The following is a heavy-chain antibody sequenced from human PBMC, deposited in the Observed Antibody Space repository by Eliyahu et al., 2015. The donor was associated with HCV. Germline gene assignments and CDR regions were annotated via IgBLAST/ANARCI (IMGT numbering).Heavy chain of an antibody. CDR3: AKTDYGDYNNWFDP. CDR1: GVSVNXYY. D-gene: IGHD4-17*01. Sequence: QVQLQESGPGLVKPSETLSLTCTVSGVSVNXYYWTXIXQPAGKGLXWIGRXYTTGNTIYNPSLKSRLTMSLDTSKNQISLRLYSVTAADTAVYYCAKTDYGDYNNWFDPWGQGTLVTVSS. V-gene: IGHV4-4*07. J-gene: IGHJ5*02. CDR2: XYTTGNT.